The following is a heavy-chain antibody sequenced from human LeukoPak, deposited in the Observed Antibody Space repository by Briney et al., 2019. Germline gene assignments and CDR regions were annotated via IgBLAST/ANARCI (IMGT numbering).Heavy chain of an antibody. Sequence: ASVKFSCKASGYTFSSSYIHWVRQAPGQGLEWMGMINPSGGTTIYAQRFQGRVTMTRDTSTSTVYMELSSLKYEDTAVYYCARQRGGQYEDGFDIWGQRTMVTVSS. V-gene: IGHV1-46*01. CDR2: INPSGGTT. CDR3: ARQRGGQYEDGFDI. CDR1: GYTFSSSY. J-gene: IGHJ3*02. D-gene: IGHD2-8*01.